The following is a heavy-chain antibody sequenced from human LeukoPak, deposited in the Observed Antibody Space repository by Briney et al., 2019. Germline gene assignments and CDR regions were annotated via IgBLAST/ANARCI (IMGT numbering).Heavy chain of an antibody. CDR2: IKSKTDGGTT. CDR1: GFTFSNAW. V-gene: IGHV3-15*01. CDR3: ASPGHQGWYYFDY. D-gene: IGHD6-19*01. J-gene: IGHJ4*02. Sequence: GGSLRLSCAASGFTFSNAWMTWVRQAPGKGLEWVGRIKSKTDGGTTDYAAPVKGRFTISRDDSKNTLYLQMNSLRSEDTAVYYCASPGHQGWYYFDYWGQGTLVTVSS.